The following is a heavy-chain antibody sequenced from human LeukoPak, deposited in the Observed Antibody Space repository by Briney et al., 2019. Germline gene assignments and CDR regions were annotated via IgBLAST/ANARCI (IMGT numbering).Heavy chain of an antibody. Sequence: GGSLRLSCAASGFTFSSYGMHWVRQAPGKGLEWVAVISYDGSNKYYADSVKGRFTISRDNAKNSLYLQMNSLRAEDTAVYYCARDDGLYDILTGYTWGPLFFDYWGQGTLVTVSS. D-gene: IGHD3-9*01. V-gene: IGHV3-30*03. CDR2: ISYDGSNK. CDR3: ARDDGLYDILTGYTWGPLFFDY. CDR1: GFTFSSYG. J-gene: IGHJ4*02.